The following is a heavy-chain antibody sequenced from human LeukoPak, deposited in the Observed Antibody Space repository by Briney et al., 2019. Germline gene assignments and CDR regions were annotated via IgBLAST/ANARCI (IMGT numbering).Heavy chain of an antibody. D-gene: IGHD6-19*01. J-gene: IGHJ4*02. Sequence: GGSLRLSCAASGFTFKDYNMHWVRQAPGKGLEWVAAITNDGSNKYYTDSVKGRFTISRDNSKSTLYLQMNSLRAEDTAVYYCAKVRWDNSGWYYLDYWGQGTLVTVSS. CDR3: AKVRWDNSGWYYLDY. CDR1: GFTFKDYN. V-gene: IGHV3-30*18. CDR2: ITNDGSNK.